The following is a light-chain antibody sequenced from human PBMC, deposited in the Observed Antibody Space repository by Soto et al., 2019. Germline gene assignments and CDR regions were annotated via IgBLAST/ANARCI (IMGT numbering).Light chain of an antibody. V-gene: IGKV1-5*03. Sequence: DIRMTLSPSTLSAPKRDRVTIPCRASQSISSWVAWYQQKPGKGPKLLIYKASHLESGVPSRFSGSGSGTEFTLTISSLQPGDFATYYCQQYNTYPWTFGHGTKVDI. J-gene: IGKJ1*01. CDR3: QQYNTYPWT. CDR1: QSISSW. CDR2: KAS.